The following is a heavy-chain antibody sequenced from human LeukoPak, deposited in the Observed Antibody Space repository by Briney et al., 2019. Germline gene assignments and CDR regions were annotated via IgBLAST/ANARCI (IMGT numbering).Heavy chain of an antibody. CDR2: IYYSGST. CDR3: AGGDWNDYFDY. V-gene: IGHV4-39*01. J-gene: IGHJ4*02. D-gene: IGHD1-1*01. Sequence: SETLLLTCTVSGCSISSSSYYWGWIRQPPGKGLEWIGSIYYSGSTYYNPSLKSRVTISVDTSKNQFSLKLSSVTAADTAVYYCAGGDWNDYFDYWGQGTLVTVSS. CDR1: GCSISSSSYY.